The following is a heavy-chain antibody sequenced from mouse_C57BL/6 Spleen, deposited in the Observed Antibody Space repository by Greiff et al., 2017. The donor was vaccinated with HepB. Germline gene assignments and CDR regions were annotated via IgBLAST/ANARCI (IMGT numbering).Heavy chain of an antibody. J-gene: IGHJ3*01. Sequence: QVQLKQPGAELVKPGASVKLSCKASGYAFTSYWMHWVKQRPGQGLEWIGMIHPNSGSTNYNEKFKSKATLTVDKSSSTDYMQLRSLTSEDSAVYYCARFRGDYEGFAYWGQGTLVTVSA. CDR3: ARFRGDYEGFAY. CDR1: GYAFTSYW. D-gene: IGHD2-4*01. V-gene: IGHV1-64*01. CDR2: IHPNSGST.